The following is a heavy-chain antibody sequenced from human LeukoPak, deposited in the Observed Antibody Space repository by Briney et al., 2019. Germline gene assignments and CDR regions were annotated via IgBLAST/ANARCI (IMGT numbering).Heavy chain of an antibody. D-gene: IGHD6-19*01. Sequence: GGSLRLSCAASEFDFSSHAMTWVRQAPGKGLEWVSAISISGSKTYYADSVKGRFTISRDNSKNTLYLQLNSLKTEDTAVYYCVTEVIIAVTGNDYWGQGSLVTVSS. CDR3: VTEVIIAVTGNDY. CDR2: ISISGSKT. V-gene: IGHV3-23*01. CDR1: EFDFSSHA. J-gene: IGHJ4*02.